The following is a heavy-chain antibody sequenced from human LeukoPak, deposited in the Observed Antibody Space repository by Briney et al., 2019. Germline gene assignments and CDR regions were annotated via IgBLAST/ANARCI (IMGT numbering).Heavy chain of an antibody. V-gene: IGHV3-74*01. CDR2: ISTDGSST. Sequence: GGSLRLSCTASGFTFSSYWMHWVRQAPGKGLVWVSRISTDGSSTSYADSVKGRFTISRDNAKNTLYLQMNSLRAEDTAMYYCARAGSDYDLWSGYYYYMDVWGKGTTVTVS. CDR3: ARAGSDYDLWSGYYYYMDV. J-gene: IGHJ6*03. D-gene: IGHD3-3*01. CDR1: GFTFSSYW.